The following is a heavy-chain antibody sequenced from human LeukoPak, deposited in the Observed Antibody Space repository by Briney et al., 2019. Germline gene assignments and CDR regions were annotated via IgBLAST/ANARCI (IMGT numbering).Heavy chain of an antibody. J-gene: IGHJ6*03. V-gene: IGHV5-51*01. CDR3: ARRRIVVVPAANLGDYYYYYYMDV. CDR1: GYSFTSYW. CDR2: IYPGDSDT. D-gene: IGHD2-2*01. Sequence: GESLKISCKGSGYSFTSYWIGWVRQMPGKGLEWMGIIYPGDSDTRYSPSFQGQVTISADKSISTAYLQWSSLKASGTAMYYCARRRIVVVPAANLGDYYYYYYMDVWGKGTTVTVSS.